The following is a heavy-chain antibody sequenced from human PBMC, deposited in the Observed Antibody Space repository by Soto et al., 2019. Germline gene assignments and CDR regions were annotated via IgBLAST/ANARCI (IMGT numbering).Heavy chain of an antibody. CDR1: GFTFTSSA. J-gene: IGHJ4*02. D-gene: IGHD3-16*01. Sequence: SVKVSCKASGFTFTSSAVQWVRQARGQRPEWIGWIVVGSGNTNYAQKFQERVTITRDMSTSTACMELSSLRSEDTAVYYCAAVIMEKWGTYYFDYWGQGTLVTVPS. CDR3: AAVIMEKWGTYYFDY. V-gene: IGHV1-58*01. CDR2: IVVGSGNT.